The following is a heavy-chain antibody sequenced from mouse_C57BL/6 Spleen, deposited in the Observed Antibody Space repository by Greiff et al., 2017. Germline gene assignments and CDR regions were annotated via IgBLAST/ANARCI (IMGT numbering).Heavy chain of an antibody. CDR2: IWSDGST. J-gene: IGHJ4*01. V-gene: IGHV2-6-1*01. CDR3: ARHADYDDLLAMDY. Sequence: QVQLKESGPGLVAPSQSLSITCTVSGFSLTSYGVHWVRQPPGKGLEWLVVIWSDGSTTSNSALKSRLSISKDNSKSQVFLKMNSLQTDDTAMYYGARHADYDDLLAMDYWGQGTSVTVSS. CDR1: GFSLTSYG. D-gene: IGHD2-4*01.